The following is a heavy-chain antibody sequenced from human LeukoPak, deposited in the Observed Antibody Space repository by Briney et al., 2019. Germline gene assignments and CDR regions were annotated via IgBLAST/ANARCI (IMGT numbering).Heavy chain of an antibody. Sequence: PSGTLSLTCAVSGGSISSSNWWSWVRQPPGKGLEWIGYIYYSGSTNYNPSLKSRVTISVDTSKNQFSLKLSSVTAADTAVYYCARLGGYSYGFDAFDIWGQGTMVTVSS. J-gene: IGHJ3*02. D-gene: IGHD5-18*01. CDR1: GGSISSSNW. CDR3: ARLGGYSYGFDAFDI. CDR2: IYYSGST. V-gene: IGHV4-4*02.